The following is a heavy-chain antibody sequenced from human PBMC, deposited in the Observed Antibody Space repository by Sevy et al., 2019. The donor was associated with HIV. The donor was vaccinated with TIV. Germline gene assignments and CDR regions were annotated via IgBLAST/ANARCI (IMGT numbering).Heavy chain of an antibody. Sequence: PGGSLRLSCSVSGFNFSTYAMHWVRQAPGKGLEWVAVISSDVIRKYYGASVRGRFAISRDNSNNTLSLQMNSLRIEDTAVYYCARDARGDVALPDYWGQGTLVTVSS. V-gene: IGHV3-30*09. CDR2: ISSDVIRK. CDR3: ARDARGDVALPDY. CDR1: GFNFSTYA. J-gene: IGHJ4*02. D-gene: IGHD3-16*01.